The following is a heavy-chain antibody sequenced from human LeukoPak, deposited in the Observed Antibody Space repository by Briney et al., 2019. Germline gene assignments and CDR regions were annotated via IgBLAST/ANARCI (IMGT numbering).Heavy chain of an antibody. CDR2: ISGSGGST. Sequence: GGSLRLFCAALVFTFSSYVMSWVRQAPGKGLEWVSAISGSGGSTYYADSVKGRFTISRDNSKNTLYVQMNSLRAEDTAVYYCAGSSSWYRQGDYWGQGTLVTVSS. D-gene: IGHD6-13*01. J-gene: IGHJ4*02. CDR3: AGSSSWYRQGDY. V-gene: IGHV3-23*01. CDR1: VFTFSSYV.